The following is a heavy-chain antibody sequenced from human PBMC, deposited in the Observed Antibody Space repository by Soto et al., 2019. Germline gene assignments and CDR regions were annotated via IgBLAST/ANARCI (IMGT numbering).Heavy chain of an antibody. CDR3: AREIGGIIVVVATNYFDY. Sequence: ASVKVSCKASGYTFTGYYMHWVRQAPGQGLEWMGWINPNSGGTNYAQKFQGRVTMTRDTSISTAYMELSRLRSDDTAVYYCAREIGGIIVVVATNYFDYWGQGTLGTVS. D-gene: IGHD2-15*01. CDR2: INPNSGGT. CDR1: GYTFTGYY. J-gene: IGHJ4*02. V-gene: IGHV1-2*02.